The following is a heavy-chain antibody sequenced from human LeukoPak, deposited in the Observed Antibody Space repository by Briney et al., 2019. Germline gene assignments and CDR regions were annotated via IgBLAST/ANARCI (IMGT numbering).Heavy chain of an antibody. D-gene: IGHD6-13*01. J-gene: IGHJ4*02. CDR2: IIPILGIA. CDR1: GGTFSSYA. V-gene: IGHV1-69*04. CDR3: ARPSSSSWYDGVDYFDY. Sequence: ASVKVSCKASGGTFSSYAISWVRQAPGQGLEWMGRIIPILGIANYAQKFQGRVTMTTDTSTGTAYMELRSLRSDDTAVYYCARPSSSSWYDGVDYFDYWGQGTLVTVSS.